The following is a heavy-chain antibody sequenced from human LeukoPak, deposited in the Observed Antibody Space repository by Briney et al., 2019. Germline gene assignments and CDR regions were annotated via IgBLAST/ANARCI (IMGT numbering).Heavy chain of an antibody. CDR1: GFTFSSYA. J-gene: IGHJ4*02. CDR2: ISGSGGST. V-gene: IGHV3-23*01. D-gene: IGHD1-26*01. CDR3: AKDQGSGSYYTH. Sequence: GGSLRLSCAASGFTFSSYAMSWVRQAPGKGLEWVSAISGSGGSTYYADSVKGRFTIFRDNSKNTLYLQMNSLRAEDTAVYYCAKDQGSGSYYTHWGQGTLVTVSS.